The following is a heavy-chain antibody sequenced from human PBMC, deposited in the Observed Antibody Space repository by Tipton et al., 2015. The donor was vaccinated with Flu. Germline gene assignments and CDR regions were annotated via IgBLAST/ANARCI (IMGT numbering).Heavy chain of an antibody. CDR2: INYNGGT. CDR3: ARAPSSVYDTSGSAFDY. Sequence: TLSLTCTVSGGSISTYYWSWIRQPPGKGLEWIGFINYNGGTDYNPSLKSRVTISVDTSKNQFSLRLSSVTAADTAVYYCARAPSSVYDTSGSAFDYWGQGTLVTVSS. V-gene: IGHV4-59*01. CDR1: GGSISTYY. D-gene: IGHD3-22*01. J-gene: IGHJ4*02.